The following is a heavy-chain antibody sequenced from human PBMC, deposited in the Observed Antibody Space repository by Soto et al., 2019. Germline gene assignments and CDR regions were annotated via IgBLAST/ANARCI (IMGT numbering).Heavy chain of an antibody. Sequence: GGSLRLSCAASGFTFSSYGMHWVRQAPGKGLEWVAVISYDGSNKYYADSVKGRFTISRDNSKNTLYLQMNSLRAGDTAVYYCAKDDYDFWSGNSPFDYWGQGTLVTVSS. CDR1: GFTFSSYG. J-gene: IGHJ4*02. CDR2: ISYDGSNK. V-gene: IGHV3-30*18. D-gene: IGHD3-3*01. CDR3: AKDDYDFWSGNSPFDY.